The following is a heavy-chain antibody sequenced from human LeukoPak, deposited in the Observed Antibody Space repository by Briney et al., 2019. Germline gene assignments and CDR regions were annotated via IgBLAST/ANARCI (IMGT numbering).Heavy chain of an antibody. J-gene: IGHJ4*02. D-gene: IGHD2-15*01. Sequence: GGSLRLSCAASGFRFTAFWMSWVRQAPGKGPEWVANINQESTETYYVDSVRGRFTISRDNAKNSLSLQMDSLRVEDTAVYYCAREVDRSFGYWGQGNLVTVSS. CDR3: AREVDRSFGY. CDR2: INQESTET. CDR1: GFRFTAFW. V-gene: IGHV3-7*01.